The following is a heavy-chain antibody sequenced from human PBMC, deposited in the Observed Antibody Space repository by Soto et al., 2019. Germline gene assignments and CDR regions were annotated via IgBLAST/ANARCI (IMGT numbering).Heavy chain of an antibody. Sequence: QVQLQESGPGLVKSSGTLFLTCAVSGGSISDNWWSWVRQPPGKGLEWIGEIYHSGTTYYTPSLRSRVVILVDKSASQISLTLSSVTAADTAVYYCARHVAVPRTRGFDSWGPGTLVAVSS. D-gene: IGHD2-21*01. CDR3: ARHVAVPRTRGFDS. J-gene: IGHJ4*02. CDR1: GGSISDNW. CDR2: IYHSGTT. V-gene: IGHV4-4*02.